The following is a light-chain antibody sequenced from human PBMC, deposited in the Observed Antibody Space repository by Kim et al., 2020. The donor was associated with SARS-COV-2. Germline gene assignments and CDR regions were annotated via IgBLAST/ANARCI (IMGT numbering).Light chain of an antibody. J-gene: IGKJ4*01. CDR1: QSINSW. Sequence: AYVDDIVTITCRERQSINSWLAWYQHKPGKAPKVLIYGAATSQSGVPSRFSGSASGTEFTLTISSLQPEDFATYYCQQGHVFPLTFGGGTKVDIK. CDR3: QQGHVFPLT. CDR2: GAA. V-gene: IGKV1-12*01.